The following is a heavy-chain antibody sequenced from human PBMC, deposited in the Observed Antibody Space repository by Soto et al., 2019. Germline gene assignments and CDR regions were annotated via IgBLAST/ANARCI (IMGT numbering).Heavy chain of an antibody. V-gene: IGHV5-51*01. J-gene: IGHJ4*02. CDR3: ARQDGSALFFFDL. D-gene: IGHD6-19*01. Sequence: GESLKISCKGAGYNFIYWIAWVRQMPGRGLEWMGVIHPGDSDTRYSPSFQGQVTITADTSISTAYLQWSSLKASDTAIYYCARQDGSALFFFDLWGLGALVTVCS. CDR2: IHPGDSDT. CDR1: GYNFIYW.